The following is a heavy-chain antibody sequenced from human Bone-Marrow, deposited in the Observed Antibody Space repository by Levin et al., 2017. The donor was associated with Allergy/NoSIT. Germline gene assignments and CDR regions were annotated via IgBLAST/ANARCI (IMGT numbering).Heavy chain of an antibody. CDR3: ARDFIRAPREVEAVAGYYYGMDV. CDR1: GFTVSSNY. CDR2: IYSGGST. J-gene: IGHJ6*02. Sequence: GESLKISCAASGFTVSSNYMSWVRQAPGKGLEWVSVIYSGGSTYYADSVKGRFTISRDNSKNTLYLQMNSLRAEDTAVYYCARDFIRAPREVEAVAGYYYGMDVWGQGTTVTVSS. V-gene: IGHV3-66*01. D-gene: IGHD6-19*01.